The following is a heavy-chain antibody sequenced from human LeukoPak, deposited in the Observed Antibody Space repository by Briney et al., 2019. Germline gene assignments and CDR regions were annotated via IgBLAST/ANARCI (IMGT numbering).Heavy chain of an antibody. CDR2: IYYSGST. CDR1: GGSISSSSYY. D-gene: IGHD3-22*01. V-gene: IGHV4-39*01. Sequence: PSETLSLTCTVSGGSISSSSYYWGWIRQPPGKGLEWIGSIYYSGSTYYNPSLKSRVTISVDTSKNQFSLKPSSVTAADTAVYYCARPLLTMIVVAEGAFDIWGQGTMVTVSS. J-gene: IGHJ3*02. CDR3: ARPLLTMIVVAEGAFDI.